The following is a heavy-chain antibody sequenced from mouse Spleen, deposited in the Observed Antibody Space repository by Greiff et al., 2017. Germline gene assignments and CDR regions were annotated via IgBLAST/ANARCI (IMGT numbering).Heavy chain of an antibody. CDR1: GYTFTSYW. Sequence: QVQLQQPGAELVKPGASVKLSCKASGYTFTSYWMHWVKQRPGQGLEWIGMIHPNSGSTNYNEKFKSKATLTVDKSSSTAYMQLSSLTSEDSAVYYCARGDWDRAWFAYWGQGTLVTVSA. CDR3: ARGDWDRAWFAY. CDR2: IHPNSGST. D-gene: IGHD4-1*01. J-gene: IGHJ3*01. V-gene: IGHV1-64*01.